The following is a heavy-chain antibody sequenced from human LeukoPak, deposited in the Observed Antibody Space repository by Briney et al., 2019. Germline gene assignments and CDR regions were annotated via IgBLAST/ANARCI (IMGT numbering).Heavy chain of an antibody. CDR2: ISSSGSTI. V-gene: IGHV3-48*03. CDR1: GFTFSSYE. Sequence: GGSLRLSCAASGFTFSSYEMNWVRQAPGKGLEWVSYISSSGSTIYYADSVKGRFTISRDNAKNSLYLQMNSLRAEDTAVYYCAREFGYYDFWSGYLPGYFDYWGQGTLVIVSS. D-gene: IGHD3-3*01. CDR3: AREFGYYDFWSGYLPGYFDY. J-gene: IGHJ4*02.